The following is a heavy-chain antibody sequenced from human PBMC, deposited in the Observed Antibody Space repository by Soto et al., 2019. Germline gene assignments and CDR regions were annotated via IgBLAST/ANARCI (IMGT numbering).Heavy chain of an antibody. V-gene: IGHV3-33*01. Sequence: QVQVVESGGGVVQPGTSLRLSCGASGFTFSRYGMLWVRQAPGKGLEWVGEIWHDGSKEYYADSVKGRFTISRDNSKNMVYLQMNGLRAEDTAVYYCARDIDTSSYYSYFDSWAQGTLVTVSS. CDR2: IWHDGSKE. CDR3: ARDIDTSSYYSYFDS. CDR1: GFTFSRYG. J-gene: IGHJ4*02. D-gene: IGHD3-22*01.